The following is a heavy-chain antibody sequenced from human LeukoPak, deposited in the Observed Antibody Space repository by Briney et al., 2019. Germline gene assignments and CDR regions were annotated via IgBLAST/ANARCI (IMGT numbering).Heavy chain of an antibody. J-gene: IGHJ4*02. CDR1: GYTFTGYY. CDR3: ARDTRGSSYGYFDY. Sequence: ASVKVSCKASGYTFTGYYMHWVRQAPGQGLEWMGWINPNSGGTNYAQKFQGRVTITADESTSTAYMELSSLRSEDTAVYYCARDTRGSSYGYFDYWGQGTLVTVSS. CDR2: INPNSGGT. V-gene: IGHV1-2*02. D-gene: IGHD5-18*01.